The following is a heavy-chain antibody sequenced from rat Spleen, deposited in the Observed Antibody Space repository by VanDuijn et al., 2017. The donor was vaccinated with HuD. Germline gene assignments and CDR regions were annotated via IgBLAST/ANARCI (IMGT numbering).Heavy chain of an antibody. D-gene: IGHD1-3*01. CDR1: DYSITSNF. V-gene: IGHV3-1*01. CDR2: ISYSGST. J-gene: IGHJ4*01. Sequence: EVQLQESGPGLVKPSQSLSLTCSVTDYSITSNFWGWIRKFPGNKMEWMGYISYSGSTNYNPSLKSRISITRDTSRNQFFLQVNSVTTEDTATYYCAKTTVAYYYIMDAWGQGASVTVSS. CDR3: AKTTVAYYYIMDA.